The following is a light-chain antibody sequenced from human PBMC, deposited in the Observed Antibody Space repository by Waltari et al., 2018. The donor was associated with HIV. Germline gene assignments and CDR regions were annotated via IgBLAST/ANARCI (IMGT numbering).Light chain of an antibody. CDR2: EDN. CDR1: SGSIGSNY. Sequence: NFMLTQPHSVSESPGMTITISCTRSSGSIGSNYVQWYQQRPGSAPSTVIYEDNQRPSGVPDRFSGSIDRSSNSASLTISGLKTEDEADYYCQSYDSNNYVVFGGGTKVTVL. J-gene: IGLJ2*01. CDR3: QSYDSNNYVV. V-gene: IGLV6-57*04.